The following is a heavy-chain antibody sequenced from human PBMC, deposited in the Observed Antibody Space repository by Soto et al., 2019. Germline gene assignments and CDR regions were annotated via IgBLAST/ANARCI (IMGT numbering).Heavy chain of an antibody. J-gene: IGHJ5*02. CDR1: GGSISSYY. Sequence: QVQLQESGPGLVKPSETLSLTCTVSGGSISSYYWSWIRQPAGKGLEWIGRIYTSGSTNYNPSLKSRVTMSVATSKNKFSLKLSSVTAADTAVYYCARVTQVLPQGGDWFDPWGQGTLVTVSS. V-gene: IGHV4-4*07. CDR3: ARVTQVLPQGGDWFDP. D-gene: IGHD3-16*01. CDR2: IYTSGST.